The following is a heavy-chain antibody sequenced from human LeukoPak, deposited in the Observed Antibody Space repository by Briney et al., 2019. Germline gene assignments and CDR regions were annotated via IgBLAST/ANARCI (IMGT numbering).Heavy chain of an antibody. D-gene: IGHD3-10*01. CDR2: ISISAGSA. V-gene: IGHV3-23*01. CDR1: GFTFSSYA. Sequence: GGSLRLSCVVSGFTFSSYAMTWVRQAPGKGLEWVSVISISAGSAYYADSVKGRFTISRDNSKNTLYLQMNSLRAEDTAIYYCAKDMGSGGYLYFDYWGQGTLVTVSS. CDR3: AKDMGSGGYLYFDY. J-gene: IGHJ4*02.